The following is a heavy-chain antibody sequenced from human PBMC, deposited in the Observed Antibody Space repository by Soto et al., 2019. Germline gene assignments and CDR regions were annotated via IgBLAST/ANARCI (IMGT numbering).Heavy chain of an antibody. J-gene: IGHJ3*02. Sequence: GGSLRLSCAASGFTFSSYAIHWVRQAPGKGLEWVAVISYDGSNKYYAGSVKGRFTISRDNSKNTLDLQMNSLRAEDTAVYYWARTYYDSSGYSLEAFDIWGQGTKVTVSS. CDR2: ISYDGSNK. CDR3: ARTYYDSSGYSLEAFDI. CDR1: GFTFSSYA. V-gene: IGHV3-30-3*01. D-gene: IGHD3-22*01.